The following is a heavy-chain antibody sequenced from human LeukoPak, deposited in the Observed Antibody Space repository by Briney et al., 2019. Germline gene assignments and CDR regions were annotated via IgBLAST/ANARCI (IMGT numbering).Heavy chain of an antibody. D-gene: IGHD1-7*01. J-gene: IGHJ4*02. Sequence: RASVKVSCKASGYTFTSYGISWVRQAPGQGLEWMGWISAYNGNTNYAQKLQGRVTMTTDTFTNTAYVELRSLRSDDTAVYYCALRTGTIPYYFDFWGQGTLVTVSS. CDR2: ISAYNGNT. CDR1: GYTFTSYG. CDR3: ALRTGTIPYYFDF. V-gene: IGHV1-18*01.